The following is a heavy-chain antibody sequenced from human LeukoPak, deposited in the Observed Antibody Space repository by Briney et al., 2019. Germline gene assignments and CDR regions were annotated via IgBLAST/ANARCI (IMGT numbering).Heavy chain of an antibody. CDR1: GFTVDSNY. CDR3: ARGDDSGYYDYFDY. CDR2: IYTGGNT. V-gene: IGHV3-53*01. Sequence: QSGGSLRLSCAASGFTVDSNYLSWVRQAPGKGLEWVSTIYTGGNTYYAASMKGRFTISRDFSENTVFLHMNSLRAEDTAMYYCARGDDSGYYDYFDYWGQGALVTVSS. D-gene: IGHD3-22*01. J-gene: IGHJ4*02.